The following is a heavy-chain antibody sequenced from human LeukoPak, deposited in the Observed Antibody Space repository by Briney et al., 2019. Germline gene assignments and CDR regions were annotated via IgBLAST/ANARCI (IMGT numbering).Heavy chain of an antibody. CDR3: AKDPLYDFWSGPYYYYGMDV. CDR2: ISGSGGST. D-gene: IGHD3-3*01. Sequence: GGSLRLSCAASGFSVTTNYMSWVRQAPGKGLEWVSAISGSGGSTYYADSVKGRFTISRDNSKNTLYLQMNSLRAEDTAVYYCAKDPLYDFWSGPYYYYGMDVWGQGTTVTVSS. J-gene: IGHJ6*02. CDR1: GFSVTTNY. V-gene: IGHV3-23*01.